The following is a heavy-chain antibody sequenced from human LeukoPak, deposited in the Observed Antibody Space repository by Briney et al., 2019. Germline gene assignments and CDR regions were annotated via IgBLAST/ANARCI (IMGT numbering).Heavy chain of an antibody. V-gene: IGHV1-69*04. J-gene: IGHJ5*02. D-gene: IGHD3-22*01. CDR2: IIPIFGIA. CDR3: ARDQSVTMMLSWFDP. Sequence: SVKVSCKASGGTFSSYAISWVRQAPGQGLEWMGRIIPIFGIANYPQKFQGRVTITADKSTSTAYMELSSLRSEDTAVYYCARDQSVTMMLSWFDPWGQGTLVTVSS. CDR1: GGTFSSYA.